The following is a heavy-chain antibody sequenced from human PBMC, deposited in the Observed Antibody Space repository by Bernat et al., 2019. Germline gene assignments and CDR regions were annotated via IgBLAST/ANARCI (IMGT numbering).Heavy chain of an antibody. D-gene: IGHD2/OR15-2a*01. Sequence: EVQLVESGGGLVQPGGSLRLSCAASGFTFSSYWMTWVRQAPGKGLEWVANINQDGSEKYYVDSVKVRFTIARDDARNSLYLQMNSLRAEDTAVYYCARNRGGDYWGQGTLVTVS. CDR3: ARNRGGDY. CDR1: GFTFSSYW. J-gene: IGHJ4*02. V-gene: IGHV3-7*03. CDR2: INQDGSEK.